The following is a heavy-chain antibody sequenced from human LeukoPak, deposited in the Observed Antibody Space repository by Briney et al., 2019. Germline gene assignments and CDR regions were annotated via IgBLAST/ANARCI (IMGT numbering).Heavy chain of an antibody. D-gene: IGHD2-2*01. CDR3: ARGDSSAAMPRNP. CDR1: GFTFSSYS. CDR2: ISSSSSYI. Sequence: GSLRLSCAASGFTFSSYSMNWVRQAPGKGLEWVSSISSSSSYIYYADPVKGRFTISRDNAKNSLYLQMNSLRAEDTAVYYCARGDSSAAMPRNPWGQGTLVTVSS. J-gene: IGHJ5*02. V-gene: IGHV3-21*01.